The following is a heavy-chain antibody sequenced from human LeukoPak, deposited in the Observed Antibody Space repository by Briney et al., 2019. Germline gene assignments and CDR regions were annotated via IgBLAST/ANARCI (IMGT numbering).Heavy chain of an antibody. V-gene: IGHV4-39*07. Sequence: PSETLSLTCDVSGGSIDSSNYYWGWIRQSPGKGLEWIGSVSYSGHTFYNPSLKSRVTISVDTSKNQFSLKLSSVTAADTALYFCARLWDIVNLPYFDYWGQGTLVTVSS. CDR2: VSYSGHT. D-gene: IGHD5-12*01. J-gene: IGHJ4*02. CDR1: GGSIDSSNYY. CDR3: ARLWDIVNLPYFDY.